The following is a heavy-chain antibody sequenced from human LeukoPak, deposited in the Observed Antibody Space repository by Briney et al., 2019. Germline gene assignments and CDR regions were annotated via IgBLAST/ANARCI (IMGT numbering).Heavy chain of an antibody. J-gene: IGHJ5*02. CDR1: GFNFDNAW. V-gene: IGHV3-15*07. CDR2: IKSKIDGGAI. CDR3: ATDTFYMKGLDP. D-gene: IGHD2/OR15-2a*01. Sequence: GGSLRLSCAASGFNFDNAWTYWVRQAPGKGLEWVGRIKSKIDGGAIDYATPVKGRFTMPRDDSKNTLYLEMNSLKTEDTARYYCATDTFYMKGLDPWGQGTQVIVSS.